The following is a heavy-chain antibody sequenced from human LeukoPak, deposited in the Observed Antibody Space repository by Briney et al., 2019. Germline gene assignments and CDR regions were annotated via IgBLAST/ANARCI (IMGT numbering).Heavy chain of an antibody. V-gene: IGHV4-31*03. D-gene: IGHD5-24*01. Sequence: SQTLSLTCTVSGGSISSGGYYWSWIRQHPGKGLEWIGYIYYSGSTYYNPSLKSRVTISVDTSKIQFSLKLSSVTAADTAVYYCAREVMDPRSLSRDGYNGPLDAFDIWGQGTMVTVSS. CDR2: IYYSGST. J-gene: IGHJ3*02. CDR3: AREVMDPRSLSRDGYNGPLDAFDI. CDR1: GGSISSGGYY.